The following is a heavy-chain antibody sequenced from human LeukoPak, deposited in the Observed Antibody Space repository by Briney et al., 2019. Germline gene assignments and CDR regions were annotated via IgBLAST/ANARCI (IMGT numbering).Heavy chain of an antibody. CDR3: ARDSGNWFDP. CDR1: GGSVSSDTSY. V-gene: IGHV4-61*01. J-gene: IGHJ5*02. D-gene: IGHD3-10*01. Sequence: SETLSLTCTVSGGSVSSDTSYWSWIRQPPGKGLEWIGYIHYSGSTNYNPSLKSRVTISVDTSKNQFSLKLSSVTAADTAVYYCARDSGNWFDPWGQGALVTVSS. CDR2: IHYSGST.